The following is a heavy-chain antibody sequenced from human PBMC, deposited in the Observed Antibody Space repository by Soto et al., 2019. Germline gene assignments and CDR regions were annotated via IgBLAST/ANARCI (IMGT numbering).Heavy chain of an antibody. CDR1: GYTFTSYA. V-gene: IGHV1-3*01. CDR3: AGIAVAGTFYYYYGMDV. Sequence: ASVKVSCKASGYTFTSYAMHWVRQAPGQRLEWMGWINAGNGNTKYSQKFQGRVTITRDTSASTAYMELSSLRSEDTAVYYCAGIAVAGTFYYYYGMDVWGQGTTVTVPS. D-gene: IGHD6-19*01. CDR2: INAGNGNT. J-gene: IGHJ6*02.